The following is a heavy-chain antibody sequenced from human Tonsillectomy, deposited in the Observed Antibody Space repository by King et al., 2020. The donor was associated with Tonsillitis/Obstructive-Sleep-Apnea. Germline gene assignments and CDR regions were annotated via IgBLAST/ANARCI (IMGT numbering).Heavy chain of an antibody. J-gene: IGHJ6*03. Sequence: QLQESGPGLVKPSETLSLTCTVSGVFISSRDYYWGWVRQSPGKGLEWIGSIYYSGTTYYNPSLESRVTMSVDTSKNQFSLRLTSVTAADTAVFYCVRQGGRARHHYYYYMDVWGKGTTVTVSS. CDR1: GVFISSRDYY. CDR3: VRQGGRARHHYYYYMDV. V-gene: IGHV4-39*01. CDR2: IYYSGTT. D-gene: IGHD6-6*01.